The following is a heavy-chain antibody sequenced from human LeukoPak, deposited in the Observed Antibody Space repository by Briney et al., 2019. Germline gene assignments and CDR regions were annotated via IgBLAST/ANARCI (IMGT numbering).Heavy chain of an antibody. CDR2: ITTSSTYI. CDR1: GFTFSNYN. D-gene: IGHD3-22*01. J-gene: IGHJ4*02. Sequence: GGSLRLSCAASGFTFSNYNMNWVRQAPGKGLEWVSSITTSSTYIYYADSVKGRFTISRDNAKNSLYLQMNSLRAEDTAVYYCARDLSGEYYYDSSGSLYYFDYWGQGTLVTVSS. CDR3: ARDLSGEYYYDSSGSLYYFDY. V-gene: IGHV3-21*01.